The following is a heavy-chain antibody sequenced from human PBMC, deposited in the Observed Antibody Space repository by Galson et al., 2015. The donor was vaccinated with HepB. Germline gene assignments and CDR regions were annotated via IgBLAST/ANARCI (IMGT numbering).Heavy chain of an antibody. V-gene: IGHV5-51*03. J-gene: IGHJ4*02. CDR2: IWPSDSDP. Sequence: QSGAEVKRPGESLRISCKGSGYTFTNYWIAWVRQMPGKGLEWLGIIWPSDSDPRYSPSFRGQVTISADKSINTAYLQWSSLKASDTAMYYFATFRRYYYGSGSFFEYWGQGTRVTVSS. CDR3: ATFRRYYYGSGSFFEY. CDR1: GYTFTNYW. D-gene: IGHD3-10*01.